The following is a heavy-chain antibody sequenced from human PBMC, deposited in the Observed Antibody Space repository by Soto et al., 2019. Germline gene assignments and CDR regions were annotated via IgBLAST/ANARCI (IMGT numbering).Heavy chain of an antibody. D-gene: IGHD3-3*01. CDR2: IYPGDSDT. CDR1: GYSFTSYW. J-gene: IGHJ4*02. V-gene: IGHV5-51*01. Sequence: GESLKISCKGSGYSFTSYWIGWVRQMPGKGLEWMGIIYPGDSDTRYSPSFQGQVTISADKSISTAYLQWSSLKASDTAMYYCASSAGYDFWSGYFDYWGQGTLVTVSS. CDR3: ASSAGYDFWSGYFDY.